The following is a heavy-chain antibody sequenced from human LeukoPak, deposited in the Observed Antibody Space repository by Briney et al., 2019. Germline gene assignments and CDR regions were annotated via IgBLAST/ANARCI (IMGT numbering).Heavy chain of an antibody. Sequence: HAGGSLRLSCAASGFTVSSNYMSWVRQAPEKGLEWVSVIYSSGSTYYADSVKGRFTISRDNSRNTLYLQMNSLRAEDTAVYYCAKGDNYGDYLSLDYWGQGTLVTVSS. J-gene: IGHJ4*02. V-gene: IGHV3-53*01. CDR2: IYSSGST. CDR1: GFTVSSNY. D-gene: IGHD4-17*01. CDR3: AKGDNYGDYLSLDY.